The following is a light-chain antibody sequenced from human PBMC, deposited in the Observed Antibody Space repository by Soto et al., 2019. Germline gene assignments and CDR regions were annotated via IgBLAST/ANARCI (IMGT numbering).Light chain of an antibody. CDR2: DSN. J-gene: IGLJ1*01. CDR3: QSYGTSLSGLYV. CDR1: SSNIGAGQD. Sequence: ALTQPPSVSGAPGQRVTISCTGTSSNIGAGQDVHWYRQLPGAAPKFLISDSNNRASGVPDRFSVSKSGASASLAITGLRAEDEGDYFCQSYGTSLSGLYVFGTGTKVTVL. V-gene: IGLV1-40*03.